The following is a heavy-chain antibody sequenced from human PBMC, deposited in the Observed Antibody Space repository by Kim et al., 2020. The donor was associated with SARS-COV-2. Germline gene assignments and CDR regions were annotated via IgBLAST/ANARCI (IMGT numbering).Heavy chain of an antibody. CDR2: IYHSGST. Sequence: SETLSLTCAVSGGSISSGGYSWSWIRQPPGKGLEWIGYIYHSGSTYYNPSLKSRVTISVDRSKNQFSLKLSSVTAADTAVYYCARSGLYYYFDYWGQGTL. J-gene: IGHJ4*02. V-gene: IGHV4-30-2*01. CDR3: ARSGLYYYFDY. CDR1: GGSISSGGYS. D-gene: IGHD6-19*01.